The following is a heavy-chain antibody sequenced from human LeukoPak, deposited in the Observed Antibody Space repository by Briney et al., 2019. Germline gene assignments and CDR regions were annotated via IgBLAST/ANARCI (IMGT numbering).Heavy chain of an antibody. CDR2: ISSSRSYI. CDR3: ARDLQGGDYYDY. D-gene: IGHD3-16*01. J-gene: IGHJ4*02. V-gene: IGHV3-21*01. Sequence: GGSLRLSCAASGFTFSSHSMNWVRQAPGKGLEWVSSISSSRSYIYYADSVKGRFTIPRDNAKNSLYLQMNSLRAEDTAVYYCARDLQGGDYYDYWGQGTLVTVSS. CDR1: GFTFSSHS.